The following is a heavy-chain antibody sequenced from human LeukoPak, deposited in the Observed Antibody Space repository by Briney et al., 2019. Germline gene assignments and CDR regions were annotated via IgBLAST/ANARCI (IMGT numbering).Heavy chain of an antibody. CDR3: ARVKYYYDSSGYYEYYFDY. D-gene: IGHD3-22*01. CDR2: ISGSGGST. Sequence: GGSLRLSCAGSGFTFSTHGMSWVRQAPGKGLEWVSAISGSGGSTYYADSVKGRFTISRDNAKNSLYLQMNSLRAEDTAVYFCARVKYYYDSSGYYEYYFDYWGQGTLVTVSS. CDR1: GFTFSTHG. V-gene: IGHV3-23*01. J-gene: IGHJ4*02.